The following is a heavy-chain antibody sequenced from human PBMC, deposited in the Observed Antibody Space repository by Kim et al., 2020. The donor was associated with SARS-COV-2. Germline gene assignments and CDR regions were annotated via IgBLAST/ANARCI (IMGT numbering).Heavy chain of an antibody. D-gene: IGHD3-16*01. CDR2: ISYDGSNK. CDR3: AKDISGGVRNLNFDY. CDR1: GFTFSSYG. J-gene: IGHJ4*02. V-gene: IGHV3-30*18. Sequence: GGSLRLSCAASGFTFSSYGMHWVRQAPGKGLEWVAVISYDGSNKYYADSVKGRFTISRDNSKNTLYLQMNSLRAEDTAVYYCAKDISGGVRNLNFDYWGQGTLVTVSS.